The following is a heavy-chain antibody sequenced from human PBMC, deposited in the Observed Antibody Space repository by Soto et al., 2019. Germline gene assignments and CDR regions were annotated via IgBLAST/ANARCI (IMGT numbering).Heavy chain of an antibody. CDR3: ARRAVVAVTGSLDNWLDP. CDR1: GDSISSYY. V-gene: IGHV4-34*01. D-gene: IGHD2-21*01. J-gene: IGHJ5*02. Sequence: SETLSLTCTVSGDSISSYYWSWIRQPPGKGLEWIGEINHSGSTNYNPSLKSRVTISVDTSRNQFSLKVNSVTAADTAVYYCARRAVVAVTGSLDNWLDPWGQGILVT. CDR2: INHSGST.